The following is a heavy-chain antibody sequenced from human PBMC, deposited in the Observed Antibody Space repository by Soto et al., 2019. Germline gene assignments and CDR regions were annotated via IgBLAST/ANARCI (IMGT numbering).Heavy chain of an antibody. CDR1: GFTFSSYA. V-gene: IGHV3-30-3*01. CDR2: ISYDGSNK. J-gene: IGHJ6*02. CDR3: ARGRPYGDYVGYYYVIDV. D-gene: IGHD4-17*01. Sequence: GGSLRLSCAASGFTFSSYAMHWVRQAPGKGLEWVAVISYDGSNKYYADSVKGRFTISRDNSKNTLYLQMNSLRAEDTAVYYCARGRPYGDYVGYYYVIDVWGQGTTVTGSS.